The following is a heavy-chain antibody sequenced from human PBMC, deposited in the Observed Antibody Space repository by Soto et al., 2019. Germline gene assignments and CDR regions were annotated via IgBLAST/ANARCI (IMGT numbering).Heavy chain of an antibody. CDR1: GYSFSKHS. Sequence: GGSLRLSCAASGYSFSKHSINWVRQAPGKGLEWVSYISGGSKTIKYADSVKGRFTISRDNAKNSLYLQMSSLRDEDTAVYYCARDRGDGYSIDYWGQGTPVTVSS. D-gene: IGHD4-4*01. V-gene: IGHV3-48*02. J-gene: IGHJ4*02. CDR2: ISGGSKTI. CDR3: ARDRGDGYSIDY.